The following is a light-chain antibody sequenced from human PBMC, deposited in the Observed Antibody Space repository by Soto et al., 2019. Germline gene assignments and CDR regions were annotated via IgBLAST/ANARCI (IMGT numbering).Light chain of an antibody. Sequence: EIVLTQSPATLSLSPGERATLSCRASQSVSSYLAWYQQKPGQAPRLLIYAASNRATGIPARFSGSGSGTDLTLTISSLEPEDFAVYYCQQRSNWPRAFGQGTKLEIK. CDR2: AAS. CDR3: QQRSNWPRA. V-gene: IGKV3-11*01. J-gene: IGKJ2*01. CDR1: QSVSSY.